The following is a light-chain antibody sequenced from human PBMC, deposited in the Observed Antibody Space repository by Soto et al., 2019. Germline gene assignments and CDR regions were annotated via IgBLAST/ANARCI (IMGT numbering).Light chain of an antibody. CDR1: QSVSSD. V-gene: IGKV3-15*01. J-gene: IGKJ1*01. Sequence: EIVMTQSPATLSVSPGERATLSCRASQSVSSDLAWYQQKPGQAPRLLIYGASSRATGIPARFGGSGSGTEFTLTLXXLXXXXXXXXYCLQYNDWPRTFGQGTKVEIK. CDR2: GAS. CDR3: LQYNDWPRT.